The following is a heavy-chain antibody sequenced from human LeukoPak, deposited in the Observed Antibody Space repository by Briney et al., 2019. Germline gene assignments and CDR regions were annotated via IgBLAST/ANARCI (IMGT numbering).Heavy chain of an antibody. CDR3: ARSILPAANAIDY. J-gene: IGHJ4*02. CDR1: GFTFSDYY. Sequence: GGSLRLSCAASGFTFSDYYMNWLRQAPGEGVEWISYMSSSGSTISYADSVTGRFTVSRDNAKNSLYLQMNSLRAEDTAVYYCARSILPAANAIDYWGQGTLLTVSS. D-gene: IGHD2-2*01. CDR2: MSSSGSTI. V-gene: IGHV3-11*04.